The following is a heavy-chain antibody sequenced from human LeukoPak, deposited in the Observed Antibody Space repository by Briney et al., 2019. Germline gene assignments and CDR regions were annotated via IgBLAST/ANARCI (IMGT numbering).Heavy chain of an antibody. CDR3: ARDGPGGATVPYYYYYYYMDV. CDR2: IYHSGST. D-gene: IGHD4-17*01. Sequence: PSGTLSLTCAVSGGSISSSNWWSWVRQPPGKGLEWIGEIYHSGSTYYNPSLKSRVIISLDTSKDQFSLKLSSVTAADTAVYYCARDGPGGATVPYYYYYYYMDVWGKGTTVTVSS. CDR1: GGSISSSNW. V-gene: IGHV4-4*02. J-gene: IGHJ6*03.